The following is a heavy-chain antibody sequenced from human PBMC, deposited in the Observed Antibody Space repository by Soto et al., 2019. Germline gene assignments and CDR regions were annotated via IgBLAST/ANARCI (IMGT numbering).Heavy chain of an antibody. CDR2: INQSGST. V-gene: IGHV4-34*01. Sequence: QVQLQQWGAGLLKPSETLSLTCAVNGGSFSGYYWTWIRQSPGKGLEWVGEINQSGSTKYNPSLKSRVTMSVDTSKNHFSLQLTSVPVADPAVYYCARNGSDYDFWSGHYSGGGMDVWGQGTTVTVSS. J-gene: IGHJ6*02. CDR1: GGSFSGYY. CDR3: ARNGSDYDFWSGHYSGGGMDV. D-gene: IGHD3-3*01.